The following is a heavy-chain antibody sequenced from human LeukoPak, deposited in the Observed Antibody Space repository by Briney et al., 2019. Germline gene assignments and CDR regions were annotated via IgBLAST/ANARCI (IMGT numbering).Heavy chain of an antibody. CDR1: GFTFNHYX. Sequence: LSCXXSGFTFNHYXMSWVRQAPGKGVECVSRINNHCHTFYFDYVKGGCTISRKKYKNKRFLQKNKLKADDKAEYFCARDHGSQDSGARYVFDXXG. D-gene: IGHD6-19*01. J-gene: IGHJ4*01. CDR2: INNHCHT. CDR3: ARDHGSQDSGARYVFDX. V-gene: IGHV3-23*03.